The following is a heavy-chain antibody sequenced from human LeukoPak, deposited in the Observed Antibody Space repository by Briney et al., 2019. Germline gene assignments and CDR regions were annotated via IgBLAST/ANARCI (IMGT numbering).Heavy chain of an antibody. CDR1: GGSISGYY. V-gene: IGHV4-4*07. CDR2: IYTSGTT. J-gene: IGHJ4*02. D-gene: IGHD2-15*01. Sequence: PSETLSLTCAVSGGSISGYYWSWIRHPAGKGLEWIGRIYTSGTTNYNPSLKSRVTMSVDTSKNQFSLNLNSVTAADTAVYYCARTSPRAATFDYWGQGTLVTVSS. CDR3: ARTSPRAATFDY.